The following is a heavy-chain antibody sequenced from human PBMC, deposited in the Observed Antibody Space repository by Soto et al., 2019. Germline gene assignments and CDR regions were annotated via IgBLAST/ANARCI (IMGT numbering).Heavy chain of an antibody. J-gene: IGHJ4*02. CDR1: GGSISSSSYY. D-gene: IGHD3-22*01. CDR2: IYYSGST. CDR3: AYSGPEYYDSSGYYRPFDY. V-gene: IGHV4-39*01. Sequence: PSETLSLTCTVSGGSISSSSYYWGWIRQPPGKGLEWIGSIYYSGSTYYNPSLKSRVTISVDTSKNQFSLKLSSVTAADTAVYYCAYSGPEYYDSSGYYRPFDYWGQGTLVTVSS.